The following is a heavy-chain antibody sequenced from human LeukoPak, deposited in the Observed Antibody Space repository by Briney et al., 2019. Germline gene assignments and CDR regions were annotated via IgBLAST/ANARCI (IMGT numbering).Heavy chain of an antibody. Sequence: GSLRLSCAASGFTFSSYAMHWVRQAPGKGLEWVAVISYGGSNKYYANSVKGRFTISRDNSKNTLYLQMNSLRAEDTAVYYCARGRSYYYDSSGYYGFDYWGQGTLVTVSS. CDR1: GFTFSSYA. D-gene: IGHD3-22*01. V-gene: IGHV3-30*04. J-gene: IGHJ4*02. CDR3: ARGRSYYYDSSGYYGFDY. CDR2: ISYGGSNK.